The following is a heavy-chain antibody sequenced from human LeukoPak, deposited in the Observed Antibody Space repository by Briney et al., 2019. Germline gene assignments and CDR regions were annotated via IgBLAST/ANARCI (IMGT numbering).Heavy chain of an antibody. CDR2: IYPGDSYT. Sequence: GESLKISCKVSGYSFTHYWIAWVRQMPGKGLEWVGIIYPGDSYTRYSPSFQGQVTISADKSISTAYLQWSSLKASDTAMYYCARRTSGSYDYWGQGTLVTVSS. D-gene: IGHD1-26*01. J-gene: IGHJ4*02. CDR1: GYSFTHYW. V-gene: IGHV5-51*01. CDR3: ARRTSGSYDY.